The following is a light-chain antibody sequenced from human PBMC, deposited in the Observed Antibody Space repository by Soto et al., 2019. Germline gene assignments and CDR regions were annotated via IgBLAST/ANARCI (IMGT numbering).Light chain of an antibody. CDR1: SSYLGGYNY. CDR2: EVN. Sequence: QSALTQPPSASGSPGKSVTISCTGTSSYLGGYNYVSWYQQHPGKAPKLMIYEVNKRPSAVPDRFSGSKSGNTASLSVSWLQAEDEADYFCSSYVGNNNLVFGGGTKLTFL. J-gene: IGLJ2*01. CDR3: SSYVGNNNLV. V-gene: IGLV2-8*01.